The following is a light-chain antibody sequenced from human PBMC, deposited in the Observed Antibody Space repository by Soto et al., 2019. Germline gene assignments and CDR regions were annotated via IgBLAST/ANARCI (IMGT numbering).Light chain of an antibody. CDR2: HVS. CDR3: ISYTTRSTYV. V-gene: IGLV2-14*01. Sequence: QSVLTRPASVSGSPGQSITTPCTGTSSDVGGYDYVSWYQQRPGKAPKFIIYHVSNRPSGVSYRFSGSKSGNTASLTISGLQAEDEADYYCISYTTRSTYVFGTGTKVTVL. CDR1: SSDVGGYDY. J-gene: IGLJ1*01.